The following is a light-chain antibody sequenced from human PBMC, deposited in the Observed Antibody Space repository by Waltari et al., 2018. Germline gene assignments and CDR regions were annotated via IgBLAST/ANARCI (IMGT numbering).Light chain of an antibody. CDR1: SIGGKA. J-gene: IGLJ2*01. CDR3: QVSYSSSDLVV. CDR2: YDR. V-gene: IGLV3-21*04. Sequence: SYVLTQPPSVSVAPGETTRITCGGTSIGGKAVHWYQQKPGKAPVLVIYYDRDRPSGFPVRFSGSNYGNTATLTISRVEAGDEADDYCQVSYSSSDLVVFGGGTKLTVL.